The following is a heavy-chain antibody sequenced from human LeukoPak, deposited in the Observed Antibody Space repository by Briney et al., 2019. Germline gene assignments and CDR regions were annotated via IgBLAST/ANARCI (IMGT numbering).Heavy chain of an antibody. Sequence: GGSLRLSCAASGFTFSGSAMHWVRQASGKGLEWVGRIRSKANSYATAYAASVKGRFTISRDDSKNTAYLQMNSLKTEDTAVYYCIGMATILSYWGQGTLVTVSS. V-gene: IGHV3-73*01. CDR2: IRSKANSYAT. D-gene: IGHD5-24*01. CDR1: GFTFSGSA. CDR3: IGMATILSY. J-gene: IGHJ4*02.